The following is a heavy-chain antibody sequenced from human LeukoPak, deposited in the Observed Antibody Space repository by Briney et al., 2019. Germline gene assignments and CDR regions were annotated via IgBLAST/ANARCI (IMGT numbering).Heavy chain of an antibody. V-gene: IGHV6-1*01. CDR3: ARGGTSGTPFDY. Sequence: SQTLSLTCAISGDSVSSNSAAWNWVRQSPSRGLEWLGRTYYRSKWYNEYAVSVQSRMTINPDTSKNQFSLQLYSVTPEDTAVYYCARGGTSGTPFDYWGQGTLVTVSS. D-gene: IGHD1/OR15-1a*01. CDR1: GDSVSSNSAA. J-gene: IGHJ4*02. CDR2: TYYRSKWYN.